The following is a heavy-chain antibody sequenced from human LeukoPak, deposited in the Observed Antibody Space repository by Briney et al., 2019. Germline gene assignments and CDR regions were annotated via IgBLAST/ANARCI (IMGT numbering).Heavy chain of an antibody. CDR1: GFTFSSYA. V-gene: IGHV3-23*01. D-gene: IGHD6-19*01. CDR3: ARSKEVAGTTPLRY. J-gene: IGHJ4*02. CDR2: ISGNGGNT. Sequence: GGSLRLSCVASGFTFSSYAMNWVRQAPGKGLEWVSLISGNGGNTYYADSVKGRFTISRDNSKNTLYLQMNSLRAEDTAVYYCARSKEVAGTTPLRYWGQGTLVTVSS.